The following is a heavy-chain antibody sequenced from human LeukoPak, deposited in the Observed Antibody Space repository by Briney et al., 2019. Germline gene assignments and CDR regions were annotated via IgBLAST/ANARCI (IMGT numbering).Heavy chain of an antibody. V-gene: IGHV4-34*01. J-gene: IGHJ4*02. CDR1: GGSFSGYY. CDR2: INHSGST. CDR3: ASALYDILTGYYTIFDY. Sequence: SETLSLTCAVYGGSFSGYYWSWIRQPPGKGLEWIGEINHSGSTNYNPSLKSRVTISVDTSKNQFSLKLSSVTAADTAVYYCASALYDILTGYYTIFDYWGQGTLVTVSS. D-gene: IGHD3-9*01.